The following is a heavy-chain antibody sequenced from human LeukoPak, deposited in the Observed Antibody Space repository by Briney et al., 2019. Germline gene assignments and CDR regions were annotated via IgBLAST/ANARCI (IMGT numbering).Heavy chain of an antibody. Sequence: ASVKVSCKASGYTFTSYDINWVRQATGQGLEWMGWMNPNSGNTGYAQKFQGRVTMTRNTSISTAYMELSSLRSEDTAVYYCARARGSTMVRGVIRRRVNWFDPWGQGTLVTVSS. CDR3: ARARGSTMVRGVIRRRVNWFDP. V-gene: IGHV1-8*01. J-gene: IGHJ5*02. D-gene: IGHD3-10*01. CDR2: MNPNSGNT. CDR1: GYTFTSYD.